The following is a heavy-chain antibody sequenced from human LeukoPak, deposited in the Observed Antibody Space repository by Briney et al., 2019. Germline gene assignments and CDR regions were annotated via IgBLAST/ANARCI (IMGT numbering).Heavy chain of an antibody. J-gene: IGHJ4*02. Sequence: PGGSLRLSCAASGFSFSDFLVRWVRQAPGKGLGWVSRINSDGGSTIYADSVDGRFTISRDNAKNTLYLQMNSLRAEDTAVYYCARDTVDGPFVISRDYWGQGALVTVSS. CDR2: INSDGGST. D-gene: IGHD3-10*01. CDR3: ARDTVDGPFVISRDY. CDR1: GFSFSDFL. V-gene: IGHV3-74*01.